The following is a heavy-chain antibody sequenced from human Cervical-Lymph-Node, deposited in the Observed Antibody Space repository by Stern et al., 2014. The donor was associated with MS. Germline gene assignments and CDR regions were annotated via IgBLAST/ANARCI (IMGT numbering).Heavy chain of an antibody. Sequence: VQLEESGGGVVQPGRSLRLSCAASGFTFSNYAMTWVRQAPGKGLEWVPSFGGDGSTSYAASVKGRFTISRDNSKNMLYLQVNSLRAEDTAVYHCARDRTAYFFDSSGSLGSWGQGTLVTVSS. CDR2: FGGDGST. D-gene: IGHD3-22*01. CDR3: ARDRTAYFFDSSGSLGS. J-gene: IGHJ5*02. CDR1: GFTFSNYA. V-gene: IGHV3-23*04.